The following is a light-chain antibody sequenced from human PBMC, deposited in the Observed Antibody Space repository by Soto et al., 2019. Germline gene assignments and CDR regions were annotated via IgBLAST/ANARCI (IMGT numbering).Light chain of an antibody. CDR1: SSDVGGYNY. CDR2: EVS. Sequence: QSALIQPASVSGSPGQSITISCTGTSSDVGGYNYVSWYQQHPGKAPKLMIYEVSNRPSGVSNRFSGSKSGNTASLTISGLQAEDESDYFCSSYTSSRTRVFGGGTKLTVL. V-gene: IGLV2-14*01. CDR3: SSYTSSRTRV. J-gene: IGLJ2*01.